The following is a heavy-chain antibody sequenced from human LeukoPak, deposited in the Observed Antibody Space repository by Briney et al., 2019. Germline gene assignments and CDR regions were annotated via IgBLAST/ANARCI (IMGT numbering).Heavy chain of an antibody. CDR3: ARHVYDSSGYYYVGSFDY. CDR2: IYYSGST. J-gene: IGHJ4*02. V-gene: IGHV4-39*01. CDR1: GGSISSSSYY. D-gene: IGHD3-22*01. Sequence: SETLSLTCTVSGGSISSSSYYWGWIRQPPGKGLEWIGSIYYSGSTCYNPSLKSRVTISVDTSKNQFSLKLSSVTAADTAVYYCARHVYDSSGYYYVGSFDYWGQGTLVTVSS.